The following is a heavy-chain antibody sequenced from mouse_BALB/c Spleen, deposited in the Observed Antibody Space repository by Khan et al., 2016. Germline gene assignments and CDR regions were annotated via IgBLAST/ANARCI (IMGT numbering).Heavy chain of an antibody. D-gene: IGHD1-1*01. J-gene: IGHJ1*01. CDR1: GYSITSDYA. V-gene: IGHV3-2*02. CDR3: ARYDYGSSYWYFDV. Sequence: EVQLQESGPGLVKPSQSLSLTCTVPGYSITSDYAWNWIRQFPGNKLEWMGYISYSGSTSYNPSLKSRISITRDTSKNQFFLQLNSVTTEDTATYYCARYDYGSSYWYFDVWGAGTTVTVSS. CDR2: ISYSGST.